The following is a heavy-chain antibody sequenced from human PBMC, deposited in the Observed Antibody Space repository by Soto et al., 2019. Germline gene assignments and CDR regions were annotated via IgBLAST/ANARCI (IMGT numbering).Heavy chain of an antibody. CDR1: GFSLSTSGMC. J-gene: IGHJ4*02. Sequence: SGPTLVNPTQTLTLTCTFSGFSLSTSGMCVSWIRQPPGKALEWLALIDWDDDKYYSTSLKTRLTISKDTSKNQVVLTMTNMDPVDTATYYCARIQVDYYDSSGSSGSRSGFDYWGQGTLVTVSS. CDR2: IDWDDDK. V-gene: IGHV2-70*01. D-gene: IGHD3-22*01. CDR3: ARIQVDYYDSSGSSGSRSGFDY.